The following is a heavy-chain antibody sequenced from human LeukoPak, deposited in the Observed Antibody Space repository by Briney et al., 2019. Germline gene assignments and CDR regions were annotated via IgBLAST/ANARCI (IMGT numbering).Heavy chain of an antibody. CDR3: AKDVGIAAAGTIDY. CDR2: ISGSGGST. J-gene: IGHJ4*02. CDR1: GFTFSSYA. Sequence: GGSLRLSCAASGFTFSSYAMSWVRQAPGKGLEWVSAISGSGGSTYYADSVKGRFTISRDNSKNTLYLQMNSLRSEDTAVYYCAKDVGIAAAGTIDYWGQGTLVTVSS. D-gene: IGHD6-13*01. V-gene: IGHV3-23*01.